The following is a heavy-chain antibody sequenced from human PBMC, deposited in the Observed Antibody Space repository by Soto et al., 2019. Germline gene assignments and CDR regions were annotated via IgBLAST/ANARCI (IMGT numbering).Heavy chain of an antibody. J-gene: IGHJ4*02. D-gene: IGHD4-17*01. CDR3: ARHPTVTEYYFDY. V-gene: IGHV4-31*03. CDR2: VYYSGST. Sequence: SETLSLTCTVAGGSISSGGYYWSWIRQHPGKGLEWIGCVYYSGSTYYNPSLKSRLTISVDTSKNQFSLKLSSVTAADTAVYYCARHPTVTEYYFDYWGQGTLVTVSS. CDR1: GGSISSGGYY.